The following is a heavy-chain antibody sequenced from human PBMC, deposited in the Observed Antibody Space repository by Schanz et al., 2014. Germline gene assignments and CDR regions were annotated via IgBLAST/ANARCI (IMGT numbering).Heavy chain of an antibody. CDR1: GFTFSTYA. Sequence: EVQLVESGGGLVQPGGSLRLSCATSGFTFSTYAMSWVRQAPGKGLEWVSGISGSGVITYYEDSVKGRFTISRDNSKNTLYLQMNSLRAEDTAIYYCARTASHDVWRGYIPHYAFDLWGQGTVVIVSS. CDR2: ISGSGVIT. CDR3: ARTASHDVWRGYIPHYAFDL. V-gene: IGHV3-23*04. D-gene: IGHD3-3*01. J-gene: IGHJ3*01.